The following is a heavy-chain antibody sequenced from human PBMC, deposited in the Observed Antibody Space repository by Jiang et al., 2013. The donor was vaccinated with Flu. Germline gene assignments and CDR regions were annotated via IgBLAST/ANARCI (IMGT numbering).Heavy chain of an antibody. D-gene: IGHD3-16*01. CDR1: KYIFTGYY. CDR2: INPNSGDT. Sequence: SGAEVKNPGASVKVSCKASKYIFTGYYIHWVRQAPGQGLEWMGWINPNSGDTNFAQKFQGRVTMTSDTSISTAYMDLSRLISDDTAVYYCARELGHAYGMDVWGQGTTVT. V-gene: IGHV1-2*02. CDR3: ARELGHAYGMDV. J-gene: IGHJ6*02.